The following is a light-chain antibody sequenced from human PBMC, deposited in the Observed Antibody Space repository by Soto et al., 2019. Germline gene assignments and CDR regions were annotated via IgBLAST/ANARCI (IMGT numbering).Light chain of an antibody. CDR3: QQYANSPRT. Sequence: EIVLTQSPGTLSLSPGERATLSCRASQSVSNSLAWYQQKTGQAPRLLISGASSRATGIPDRFSGSGSGTDFTLTISRLEPEDFAVYFCQQYANSPRTFGQGTKVDIK. V-gene: IGKV3-20*01. CDR1: QSVSNSL. J-gene: IGKJ1*01. CDR2: GAS.